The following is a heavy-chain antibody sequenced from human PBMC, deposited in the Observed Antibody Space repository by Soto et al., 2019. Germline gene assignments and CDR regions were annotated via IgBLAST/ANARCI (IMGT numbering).Heavy chain of an antibody. CDR2: ISPYNGET. Sequence: QAQLVQSGGEVKRPGASVKVSCKASGYTFSEYGISWVRQAPGQGLEWMGWISPYNGETSFPQNDDGRITLPTETSTNTAYMDLRSLRSDDTAIYYCAKDRHRRVRGPPASGGWFFDLWGPGTLVTVSS. CDR1: GYTFSEYG. J-gene: IGHJ2*01. CDR3: AKDRHRRVRGPPASGGWFFDL. V-gene: IGHV1-18*01. D-gene: IGHD2-15*01.